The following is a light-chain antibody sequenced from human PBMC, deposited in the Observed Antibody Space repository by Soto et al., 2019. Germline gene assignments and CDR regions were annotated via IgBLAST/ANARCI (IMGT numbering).Light chain of an antibody. Sequence: EILLTQSPSTLSLSPGEAVTLSCSASQSVTVNSLAWYQQKPGQAPRLLIYAASTRAAAVPDRFTGSGSGTDFALTISRLEPEDFGVYYCQQYGDSPLTSGPGTKVDIK. J-gene: IGKJ3*01. CDR1: QSVTVNS. CDR3: QQYGDSPLT. V-gene: IGKV3-20*01. CDR2: AAS.